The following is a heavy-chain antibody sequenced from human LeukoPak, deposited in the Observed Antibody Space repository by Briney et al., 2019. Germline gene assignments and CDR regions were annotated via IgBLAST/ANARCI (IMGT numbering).Heavy chain of an antibody. Sequence: GGSLRLSCAASGFTFSSYWMHWVRQAPGKGLVWVSRINSDGSSTSYADSVKGRFTISRDNAKNTLYLQMNSLRAEDTAVYYCARGPYYYDSSGYYGGSVSAFDIWGQGTLVTVSS. D-gene: IGHD3-22*01. V-gene: IGHV3-74*01. CDR1: GFTFSSYW. CDR3: ARGPYYYDSSGYYGGSVSAFDI. J-gene: IGHJ1*01. CDR2: INSDGSST.